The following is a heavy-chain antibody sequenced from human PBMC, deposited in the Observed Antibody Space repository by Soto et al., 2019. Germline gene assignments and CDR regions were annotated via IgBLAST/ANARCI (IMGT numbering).Heavy chain of an antibody. D-gene: IGHD2-8*01. V-gene: IGHV3-30*18. CDR2: ISYDGSNK. Sequence: QVQLVESGGGVVQPGRSLRLSCAASGFTFSSYGMHWVRQAPGKGLEWVAVISYDGSNKYYADSVKGRFTISRDNYKNTLYLQMNSLRAEDTAVYYCAKDVSYRMDVWGQGTTVTVSS. CDR3: AKDVSYRMDV. CDR1: GFTFSSYG. J-gene: IGHJ6*02.